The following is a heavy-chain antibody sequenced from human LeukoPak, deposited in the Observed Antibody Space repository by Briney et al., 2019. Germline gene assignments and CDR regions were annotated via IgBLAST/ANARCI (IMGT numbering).Heavy chain of an antibody. CDR2: ISSSSSYI. CDR1: GFTFSSYS. D-gene: IGHD2-15*01. J-gene: IGHJ4*02. Sequence: GGSLRLSCAASGFTFSSYSMNWVRQAPGKGLKWVSSISSSSSYIYYADSVKGRFTISRDNAKNSLYLQMNSLRAEDTAVYYCARRGEYCSGGSCYWYYFDYWGQGTLVTVSS. V-gene: IGHV3-21*01. CDR3: ARRGEYCSGGSCYWYYFDY.